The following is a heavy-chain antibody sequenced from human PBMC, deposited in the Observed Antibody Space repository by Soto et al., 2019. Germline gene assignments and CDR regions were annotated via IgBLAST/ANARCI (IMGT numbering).Heavy chain of an antibody. J-gene: IGHJ5*02. CDR3: ADGQNNWFDP. CDR1: GYTFSSYD. V-gene: IGHV1-69*13. CDR2: IIPIFGTA. Sequence: SVKVSCKASGYTFSSYDMNWVRQAPGQGLEWMGGIIPIFGTANYAQKFQGRVTITADESTSTAYMELSSLRSEDTAVYYCADGQNNWFDPWGQGTLVTVSS.